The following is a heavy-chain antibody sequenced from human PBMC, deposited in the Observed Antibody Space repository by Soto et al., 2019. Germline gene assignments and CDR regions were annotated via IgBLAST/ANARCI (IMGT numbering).Heavy chain of an antibody. D-gene: IGHD6-19*01. V-gene: IGHV1-69*01. CDR2: IVPLPGTT. CDR3: AGGVGCLGGSSGWPDYAFDV. CDR1: GGTFTKYA. Sequence: QVQLVQSGAAVRKPGSSVKVSCKASGGTFTKYAITWVRQAPRQGLEWMGGIVPLPGTTNYAQKFRGRVNISADESTSTAYLELSSLRAEDTAVYYCAGGVGCLGGSSGWPDYAFDVWGQGTMVIVSS. J-gene: IGHJ3*01.